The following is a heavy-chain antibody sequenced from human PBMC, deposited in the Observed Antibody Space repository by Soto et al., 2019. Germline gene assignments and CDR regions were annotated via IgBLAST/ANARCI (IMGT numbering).Heavy chain of an antibody. CDR3: ARWSYLDY. D-gene: IGHD3-3*01. CDR1: GFIFGTYA. J-gene: IGHJ4*02. V-gene: IGHV3-23*01. CDR2: ISGSDGNT. Sequence: GGSLRLSFVASGFIFGTYALTWVRQAPLNGLEWVSTISGSDGNTFYADDVKGRFSISRDISQSTLYLQMKRLRADDTAIYYCARWSYLDYWGQGTRVTVSS.